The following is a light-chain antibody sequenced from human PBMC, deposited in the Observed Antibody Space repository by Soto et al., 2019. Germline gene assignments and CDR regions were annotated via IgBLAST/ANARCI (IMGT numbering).Light chain of an antibody. CDR2: DAS. J-gene: IGKJ5*01. CDR3: QQYEKWPPSIT. Sequence: EIVSTQSPATLSLSPGERASLSCRASQSVSSYLAWYQQKPGQAPRLLIYDASNRATGIPARFSGSGSGTDFTLTISSLEPEDFALYFCQQYEKWPPSITFGQGSRLEIK. CDR1: QSVSSY. V-gene: IGKV3-11*01.